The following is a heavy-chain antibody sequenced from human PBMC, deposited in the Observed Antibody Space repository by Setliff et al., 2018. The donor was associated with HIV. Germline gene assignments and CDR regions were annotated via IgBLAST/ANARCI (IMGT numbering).Heavy chain of an antibody. V-gene: IGHV4-31*03. Sequence: PSETLSLTCTVSGGSISSGGYYWSWIRQHPGKGLEWIGYIYYRGGTHYNPSLKSRVTMSVDTSKSQFSLKLQSVTAADTAIYYCARHTAVNVSPSGLGYYYIDVWAKGTSVTVSS. D-gene: IGHD3-9*01. J-gene: IGHJ6*03. CDR3: ARHTAVNVSPSGLGYYYIDV. CDR1: GGSISSGGYY. CDR2: IYYRGGT.